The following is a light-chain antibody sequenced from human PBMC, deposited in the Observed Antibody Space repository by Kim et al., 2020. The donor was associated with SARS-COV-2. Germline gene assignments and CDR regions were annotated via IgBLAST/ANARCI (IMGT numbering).Light chain of an antibody. J-gene: IGKJ1*01. Sequence: ASVGDRVTITCRASQSISRFFNWYQQKPGEAPTLLIYGASRLQSGVPSRFSGSGSGTDFTLTISSLQPEDFATYYCQQSYSTPPTFGQGTKVEIK. CDR3: QQSYSTPPT. CDR2: GAS. CDR1: QSISRF. V-gene: IGKV1-39*01.